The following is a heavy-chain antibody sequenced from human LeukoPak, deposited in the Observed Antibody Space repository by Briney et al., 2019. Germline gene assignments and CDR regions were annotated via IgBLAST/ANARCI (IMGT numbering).Heavy chain of an antibody. Sequence: SETLSLTCTVSGDSMSSYYWNLIRQPAGKGLEWIGRIHTSWTTYYNPSLKSRVTISFDTSKNQFSLRLSSVTAADTAVYYCARDPNSALWGQGTLVTVSS. CDR3: ARDPNSAL. CDR2: IHTSWTT. CDR1: GDSMSSYY. J-gene: IGHJ4*02. V-gene: IGHV4-4*07. D-gene: IGHD4-23*01.